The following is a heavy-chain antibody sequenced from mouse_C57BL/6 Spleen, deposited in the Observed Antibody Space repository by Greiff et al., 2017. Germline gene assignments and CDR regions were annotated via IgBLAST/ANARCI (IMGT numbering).Heavy chain of an antibody. D-gene: IGHD2-1*01. CDR2: IYPGSGST. V-gene: IGHV1-55*01. Sequence: VQLQQPGAELVKPGASVKMSCKASGYTFTSYWITWVKQRPGQGLEWIGDIYPGSGSTNYNEKFKSKATLTVDTSSSTAYMQLSSLTSEDSAVYYCARNYVNYDGYYAMDDWGQGTSVTVSS. CDR3: ARNYVNYDGYYAMDD. J-gene: IGHJ4*01. CDR1: GYTFTSYW.